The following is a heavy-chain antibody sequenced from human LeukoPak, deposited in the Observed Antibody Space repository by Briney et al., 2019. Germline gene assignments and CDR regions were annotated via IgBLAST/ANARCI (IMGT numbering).Heavy chain of an antibody. CDR2: IYYSGST. CDR1: GGSISSYY. Sequence: SETLSLTCTVSGGSISSYYWSWLRQPPGKGLEWIGYIYYSGSTNYNPSLKSRVTISVDTSKNQFSLKLSSVTAADTAVYYCARGPIGMTTGWGQGTLVTVSS. D-gene: IGHD1-1*01. CDR3: ARGPIGMTTG. J-gene: IGHJ4*02. V-gene: IGHV4-59*01.